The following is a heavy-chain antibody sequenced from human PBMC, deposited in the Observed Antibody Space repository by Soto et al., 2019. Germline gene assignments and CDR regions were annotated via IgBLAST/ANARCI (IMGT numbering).Heavy chain of an antibody. CDR3: ARGDAALSFDY. J-gene: IGHJ4*02. D-gene: IGHD6-25*01. V-gene: IGHV3-48*03. CDR1: GFTFSSYE. Sequence: SLRLSCAASGFTFSSYEMNWVRQAPGKGLEWVSYISSSGSTIYYADSVKGRFTISRDNAKNSLYLQMNSLRAEDTAVYYCARGDAALSFDYWGQGTLVTVSS. CDR2: ISSSGSTI.